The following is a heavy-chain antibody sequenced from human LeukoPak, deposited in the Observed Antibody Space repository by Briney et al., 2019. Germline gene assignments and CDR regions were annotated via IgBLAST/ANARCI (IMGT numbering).Heavy chain of an antibody. D-gene: IGHD4-17*01. CDR1: GGSISSYY. CDR2: IHTSGST. V-gene: IGHV4-4*07. J-gene: IGHJ6*03. Sequence: SETLSLTCTVSGGSISSYYWSWIRQPAGKGLEWIGRIHTSGSTNYNPSLKSRVTMSVDTSKNQFSLKLSSVAAADTAVYYCARDGEPTVTGYYYYYMDVWGKGTTVTISS. CDR3: ARDGEPTVTGYYYYYMDV.